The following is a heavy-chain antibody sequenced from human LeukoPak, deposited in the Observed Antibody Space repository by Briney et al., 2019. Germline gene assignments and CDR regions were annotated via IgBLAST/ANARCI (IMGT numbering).Heavy chain of an antibody. CDR2: INPNSGGT. J-gene: IGHJ4*02. D-gene: IGHD5-12*01. Sequence: ASVKVSCKASGYTFTGYYMHWVRQAPGQGLEWMGRINPNSGGTNYAQKFQGRVTMTRDTSISTAYMELSRLRSDDTAVYYCARVSRGYSGYEPLNYWGQGTLVTVSS. CDR1: GYTFTGYY. CDR3: ARVSRGYSGYEPLNY. V-gene: IGHV1-2*06.